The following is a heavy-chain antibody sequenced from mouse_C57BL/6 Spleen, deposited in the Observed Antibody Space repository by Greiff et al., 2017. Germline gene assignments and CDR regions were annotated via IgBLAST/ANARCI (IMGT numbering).Heavy chain of an antibody. CDR2: IYPGSGST. CDR1: GYTFTSYW. J-gene: IGHJ1*03. CDR3: ARLFATVVADEGYFDV. Sequence: VQLQQPGAELVKPGASVKMSCKASGYTFTSYWITWVKQRPGQGLEWIGDIYPGSGSTNYNEKFKSKATLTVDTSSSTAYMQLSSLTSADSAVYYCARLFATVVADEGYFDVWGTGTTVTVSS. V-gene: IGHV1-55*01. D-gene: IGHD1-1*01.